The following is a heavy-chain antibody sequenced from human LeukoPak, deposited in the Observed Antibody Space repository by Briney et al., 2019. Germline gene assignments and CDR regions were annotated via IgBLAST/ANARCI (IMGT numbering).Heavy chain of an antibody. CDR2: INPSGGST. CDR1: GYTFTSYY. J-gene: IGHJ3*02. CDR3: ARDGVLGYCSGGSCPNNPEFAFDI. D-gene: IGHD2-15*01. V-gene: IGHV1-46*01. Sequence: ASVKVSCKASGYTFTSYYMHWVRQAPGQGLEWMGIINPSGGSTGYAQKFQGRVTMTRDMSTSTVYMELSSLRSEDTAVYYCARDGVLGYCSGGSCPNNPEFAFDIWGQGTMVTVSS.